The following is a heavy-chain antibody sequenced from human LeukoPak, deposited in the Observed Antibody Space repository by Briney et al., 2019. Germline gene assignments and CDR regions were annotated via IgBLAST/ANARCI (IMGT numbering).Heavy chain of an antibody. V-gene: IGHV3-74*01. J-gene: IGHJ4*02. CDR2: INSDGSTT. CDR3: ARDLHY. CDR1: GFTFSSYW. Sequence: PGGSLRLSCAASGFTFSSYWMHWVCQAPDKGLVWVSRINSDGSTTNYADSVKGRFTISRDNAKNTLYLQINGLRAEDTGVYYCARDLHYWGQGTLVTVSS.